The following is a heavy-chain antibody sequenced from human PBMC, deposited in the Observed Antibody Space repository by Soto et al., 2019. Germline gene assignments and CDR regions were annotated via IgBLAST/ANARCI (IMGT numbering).Heavy chain of an antibody. CDR3: ARGAAFDI. Sequence: GGSLRLSCAASGFTFSSYWMSWVRQAPGKGLEWVAVIWYDGSNKYYADSVKGRFTISRDNSKNTLYLQMNSLRAEDTAVYYCARGAAFDIWGQGTMVTVSS. CDR2: IWYDGSNK. CDR1: GFTFSSYW. V-gene: IGHV3-33*08. J-gene: IGHJ3*02.